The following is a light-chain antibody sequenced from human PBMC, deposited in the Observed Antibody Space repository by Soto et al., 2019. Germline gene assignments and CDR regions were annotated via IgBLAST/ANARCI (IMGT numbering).Light chain of an antibody. CDR3: HQYYSLPYT. CDR2: RAS. Sequence: DIVMTQSPDSLAVSLGERATINCKSSQSILYSSINKNYLAWYQQKPGQPPKLLIYRASTRESGVPDRFSGSESGTDFTLTISSLQAEDVAVYDCHQYYSLPYTFGQGTKLEIK. V-gene: IGKV4-1*01. CDR1: QSILYSSINKNY. J-gene: IGKJ2*01.